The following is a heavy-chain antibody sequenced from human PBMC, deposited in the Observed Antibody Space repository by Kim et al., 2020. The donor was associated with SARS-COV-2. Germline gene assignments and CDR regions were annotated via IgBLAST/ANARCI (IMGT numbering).Heavy chain of an antibody. J-gene: IGHJ6*03. CDR3: ARGYCSSTSSCYYYYYMDV. CDR2: IYTSGST. Sequence: SETLSLTCTVSGGSISSYYWSWIRQPAGKGLEWIGRIYTSGSTNYNPSLKRRVTMSVDTSKNKFSLKLSSVTAADTAVYYCARGYCSSTSSCYYYYYMDVWGKGTTVTVSS. V-gene: IGHV4-4*07. CDR1: GGSISSYY. D-gene: IGHD2-2*01.